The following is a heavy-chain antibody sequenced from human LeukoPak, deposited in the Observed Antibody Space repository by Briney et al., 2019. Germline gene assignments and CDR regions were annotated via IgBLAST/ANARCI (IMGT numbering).Heavy chain of an antibody. CDR3: ARVTGYGYYYMDV. Sequence: KPSDTLSLICTVCGGSIRSYHWRCLRQPAGKALEWIGRIYTRGSTNYNPSLKSRVTMSVDTSKNQFSLKLSSVTAADTAVYYCARVTGYGYYYMDVWGKGTTVTISS. J-gene: IGHJ6*03. CDR2: IYTRGST. D-gene: IGHD5-18*01. CDR1: GGSIRSYH. V-gene: IGHV4-4*07.